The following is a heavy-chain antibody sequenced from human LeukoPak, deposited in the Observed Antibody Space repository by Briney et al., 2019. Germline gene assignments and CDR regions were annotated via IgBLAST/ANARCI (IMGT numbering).Heavy chain of an antibody. CDR2: TYYRSRWYN. CDR3: ARSADGTLDY. CDR1: GDSFSSNSAA. D-gene: IGHD6-13*01. V-gene: IGHV6-1*01. J-gene: IGHJ4*02. Sequence: SQTLSLTCAISGDSFSSNSAAWNWIRQSPSRGLEWLGRTYYRSRWYNDYAVSVKSRITVNPDTSKHQFSLHLNSVTPDDTAVYYCARSADGTLDYWGQGTLVTVSS.